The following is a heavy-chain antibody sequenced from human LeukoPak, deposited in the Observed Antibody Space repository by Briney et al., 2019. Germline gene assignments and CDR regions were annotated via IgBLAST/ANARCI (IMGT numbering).Heavy chain of an antibody. D-gene: IGHD5-24*01. CDR3: ARSRDGYNYPFDY. J-gene: IGHJ4*02. CDR1: GFTLSSYS. Sequence: GGSLRLSCAASGFTLSSYSMNWVRQAPGKGLEWVSYISSSSSTIYYADSVKGRFTISRDNAKNSLYLQMNSLRAEDTAVYYCARSRDGYNYPFDYWGQGTLVTVSS. CDR2: ISSSSSTI. V-gene: IGHV3-48*01.